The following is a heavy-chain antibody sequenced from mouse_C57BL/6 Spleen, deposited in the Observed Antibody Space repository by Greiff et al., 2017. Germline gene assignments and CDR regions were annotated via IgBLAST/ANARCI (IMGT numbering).Heavy chain of an antibody. CDR2: IDPSDSYT. J-gene: IGHJ1*03. CDR1: GYTFTSYW. Sequence: VQLQQSGAELVMPGASVKLSCKASGYTFTSYWMHWVKQRPGQGLEWIGEIDPSDSYTNYNQKFKGKSTLTVDKSSSTAYMQLSSLTSEDSAVYYCARKRGLYGYFDVWGTGTTVTVSS. CDR3: ARKRGLYGYFDV. V-gene: IGHV1-69*01. D-gene: IGHD4-1*01.